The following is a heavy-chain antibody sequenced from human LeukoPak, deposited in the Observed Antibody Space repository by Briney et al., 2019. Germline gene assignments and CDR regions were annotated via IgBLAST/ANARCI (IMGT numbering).Heavy chain of an antibody. CDR3: ARVGGSSWSLFDY. V-gene: IGHV4-39*01. Sequence: SETLSPTCTVSGGSISSSRHYWGWIRQPPGKGLEWIGTIYYSGSTYYNPSLKSRVTISVDTSKIQFSLKLNSVTAADTAVYCCARVGGSSWSLFDYWGQGTLVTVSS. J-gene: IGHJ4*02. CDR1: GGSISSSRHY. D-gene: IGHD6-13*01. CDR2: IYYSGST.